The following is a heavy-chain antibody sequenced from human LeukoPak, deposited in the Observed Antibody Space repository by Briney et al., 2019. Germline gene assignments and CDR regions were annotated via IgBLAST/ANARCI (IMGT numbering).Heavy chain of an antibody. CDR2: IYYSGST. D-gene: IGHD2-2*01. CDR1: GGSISSSSYY. Sequence: SETLSLTCTVSGGSISSSSYYWGWIRQPPGKGLEWIGSIYYSGSTNYNPSLKSRVTISADTSKNQFSLKLSSVTAADTAVYYCARRVGGYYYYYMDVWGKGTTVTVSS. J-gene: IGHJ6*03. V-gene: IGHV4-39*07. CDR3: ARRVGGYYYYYMDV.